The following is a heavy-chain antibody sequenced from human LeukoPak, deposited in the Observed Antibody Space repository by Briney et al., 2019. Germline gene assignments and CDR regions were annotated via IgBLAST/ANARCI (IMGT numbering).Heavy chain of an antibody. D-gene: IGHD3-22*01. CDR3: AKRRYDSSGHFDS. J-gene: IGHJ4*02. CDR1: GFTFSSYG. Sequence: GGSLRLSCAASGFTFSSYGMSWVRQAPGKGLEWVSAISGSGGSTYYADSVKGRFTISRDNSKNTLYMRMSSLRAEDTAVYYCAKRRYDSSGHFDSWGQGTLVTVSS. V-gene: IGHV3-23*01. CDR2: ISGSGGST.